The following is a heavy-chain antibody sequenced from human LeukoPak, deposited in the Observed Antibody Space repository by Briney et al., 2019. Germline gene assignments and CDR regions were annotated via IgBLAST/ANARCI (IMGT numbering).Heavy chain of an antibody. CDR3: VTSGSLRLGELSPIDF. CDR1: GFTFDDYG. V-gene: IGHV3-23*01. D-gene: IGHD3-16*02. CDR2: ISASGGAT. Sequence: PGGSLRLSCAASGFTFDDYGMSWVRQAPGKGLEWVSGISASGGATYYADSVRGRFTVSRDNSKNTLGLQMDSLRAEDTALYYCVTSGSLRLGELSPIDFWGQGTLVTVSS. J-gene: IGHJ4*02.